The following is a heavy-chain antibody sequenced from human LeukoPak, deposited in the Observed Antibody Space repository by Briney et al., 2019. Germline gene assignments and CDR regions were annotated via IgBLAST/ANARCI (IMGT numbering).Heavy chain of an antibody. CDR1: GYTFTGYY. D-gene: IGHD3-9*01. Sequence: ASVKVSCKASGYTFTGYYMHWVRQAPGQGLEWMGRINPNSGGTNYAQKFQGRVTITRDTSISTAYMELSRLRSDDTAVYYCARDDWGDYRYFDLWGRGTLVTVSS. V-gene: IGHV1-2*06. J-gene: IGHJ2*01. CDR3: ARDDWGDYRYFDL. CDR2: INPNSGGT.